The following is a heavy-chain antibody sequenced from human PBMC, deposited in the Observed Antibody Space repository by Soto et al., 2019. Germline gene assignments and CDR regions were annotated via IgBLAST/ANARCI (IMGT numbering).Heavy chain of an antibody. CDR1: GGTFSTYA. CDR3: ASGIQLWLRRINNGYSG. Sequence: QVQLVQSGAEVKKPESSVKVSCTAPGGTFSTYAISWVRQAPGQGLEWMGGIIPMFGTANYAQRLQDRGTITADESTNTVYMELSSLRSEDTAVYFCASGIQLWLRRINNGYSGWGQGTLVTVSS. D-gene: IGHD5-18*01. CDR2: IIPMFGTA. J-gene: IGHJ4*02. V-gene: IGHV1-69*12.